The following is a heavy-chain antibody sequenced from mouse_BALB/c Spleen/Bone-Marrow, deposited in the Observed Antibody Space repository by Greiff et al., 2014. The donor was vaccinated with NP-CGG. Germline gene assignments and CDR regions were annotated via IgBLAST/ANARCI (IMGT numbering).Heavy chain of an antibody. CDR3: ARDKNYGSYWYFDV. D-gene: IGHD2-1*01. J-gene: IGHJ1*01. V-gene: IGHV7-3*02. Sequence: EVHLVESGGGLVQPGGSLRLSCATSGFTSTDYYMSWVRQPPGKALEWLGFIRNKANGCTTEYSASVKGRFTISRDNSQSILYLQMNTLRAEDSATYYCARDKNYGSYWYFDVWGAGTTVTVSS. CDR2: IRNKANGCTT. CDR1: GFTSTDYY.